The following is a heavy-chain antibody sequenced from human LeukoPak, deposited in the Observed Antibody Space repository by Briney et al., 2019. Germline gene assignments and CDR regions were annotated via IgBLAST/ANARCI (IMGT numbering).Heavy chain of an antibody. V-gene: IGHV3-30*02. J-gene: IGHJ4*02. CDR3: AKDARDRLRFLEWSSFDY. CDR2: IRYDGSNK. D-gene: IGHD3-3*01. CDR1: ALTFSSYG. Sequence: PGGTLRLSCAASALTFSSYGMHSVRQAPGKRLEWVAFIRYDGSNKYCADSVKGRFTISRDNSKNTLYLQMTSLRAEDTAVYYCAKDARDRLRFLEWSSFDYWGQGTLVTVSS.